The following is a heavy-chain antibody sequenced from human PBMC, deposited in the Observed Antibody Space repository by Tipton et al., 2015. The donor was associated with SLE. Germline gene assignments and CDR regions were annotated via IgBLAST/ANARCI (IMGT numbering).Heavy chain of an antibody. D-gene: IGHD2-15*01. CDR2: INWNGGST. Sequence: GSLRLSCAASGFTFDDYGMSWVRQAPGKGLEWVSGINWNGGSTGYADSVKGRFTISRDNAKSSLYLQMNSLRAEDTALYYCARAVGVVVVVAANAFDIWGQGTMVTVSS. CDR3: ARAVGVVVVVAANAFDI. J-gene: IGHJ3*02. CDR1: GFTFDDYG. V-gene: IGHV3-20*04.